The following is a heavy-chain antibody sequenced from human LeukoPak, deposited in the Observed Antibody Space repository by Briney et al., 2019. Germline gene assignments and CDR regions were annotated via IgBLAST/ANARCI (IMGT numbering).Heavy chain of an antibody. V-gene: IGHV4-39*01. J-gene: IGHJ3*02. Sequence: PSETLSLTCTVSGGSISSSSYYWGWIRQPPGKGLEWIGSIYYSGSTYYNPSLKSRVTISVGTSKNQFSLKLSSVTAADTAVYYCARQGGSKYQLLTAFDIWGQGTMVTVSS. CDR2: IYYSGST. CDR3: ARQGGSKYQLLTAFDI. CDR1: GGSISSSSYY. D-gene: IGHD2-2*01.